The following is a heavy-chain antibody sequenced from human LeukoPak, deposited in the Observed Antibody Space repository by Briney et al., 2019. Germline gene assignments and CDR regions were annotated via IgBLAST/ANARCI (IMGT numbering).Heavy chain of an antibody. J-gene: IGHJ4*02. V-gene: IGHV3-33*03. D-gene: IGHD1-26*01. CDR3: AIRTGTYPYYFDY. CDR2: IGSDGTNK. Sequence: GGSLRLSCGASGFTFSSHGMHWVRQAPGKGLEWVALIGSDGTNKYYADSVKGRFTISRDNSMNTLYLQVNSLRAEDTAVYYCAIRTGTYPYYFDYWGQGTLVTVSS. CDR1: GFTFSSHG.